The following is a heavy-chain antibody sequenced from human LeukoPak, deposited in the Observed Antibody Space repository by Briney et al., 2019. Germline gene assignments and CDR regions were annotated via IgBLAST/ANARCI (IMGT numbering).Heavy chain of an antibody. V-gene: IGHV1-46*01. CDR3: ASLSVPYYYYGMDV. Sequence: ASVKVSCKASGYTFTSYYMHWVRQAPGQGLERMGIISPSGGSTSYAQKFQGRVTMTRDTSTSTVYMELSSLRSEDTAVYYCASLSVPYYYYGMDVWGQGTTVTVSS. J-gene: IGHJ6*02. D-gene: IGHD6-6*01. CDR1: GYTFTSYY. CDR2: ISPSGGST.